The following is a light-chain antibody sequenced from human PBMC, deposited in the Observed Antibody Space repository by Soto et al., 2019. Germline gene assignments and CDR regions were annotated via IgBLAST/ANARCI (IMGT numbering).Light chain of an antibody. CDR1: QSVSSY. Sequence: EIVLTQSPATLSLSPGERATLSCRASQSVSSYLAWYQQKPGQAPRLLIYDASNRATGIPARFSGSGSGTDFTLTIRSLEPEDVAVYYCQPRSNWPLTFGGGTKVEIK. V-gene: IGKV3-11*01. CDR2: DAS. CDR3: QPRSNWPLT. J-gene: IGKJ4*01.